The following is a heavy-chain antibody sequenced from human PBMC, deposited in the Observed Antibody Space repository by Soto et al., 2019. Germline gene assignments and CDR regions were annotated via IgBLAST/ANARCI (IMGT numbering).Heavy chain of an antibody. CDR3: AREGYNWNDASGFDY. CDR2: IYYSGST. Sequence: SETLSLTCTVSGGSANSGSYYWSWIRQPPGKGLEWIGYIYYSGSTNYNPSLKSRVTISVDTSKNQFSLKLSSVTAADTAVYYCAREGYNWNDASGFDYWGQGTLVTVSS. V-gene: IGHV4-61*01. D-gene: IGHD1-1*01. J-gene: IGHJ4*02. CDR1: GGSANSGSYY.